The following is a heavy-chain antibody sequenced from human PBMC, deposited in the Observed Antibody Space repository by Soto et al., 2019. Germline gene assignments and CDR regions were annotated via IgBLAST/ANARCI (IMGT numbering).Heavy chain of an antibody. Sequence: QVQLVQSGSELKKPGASVKVSCKASGYTFTSYAMHWVRQAPGQRREWMGWINAGNGHTKDSQKVQGRVTITRDTSASTSYMELSSLRSEDTAVYYCARAVGRVGIYDGMDIWGQGTTVTVSS. CDR3: ARAVGRVGIYDGMDI. CDR1: GYTFTSYA. J-gene: IGHJ6*02. V-gene: IGHV1-3*01. CDR2: INAGNGHT. D-gene: IGHD1-26*01.